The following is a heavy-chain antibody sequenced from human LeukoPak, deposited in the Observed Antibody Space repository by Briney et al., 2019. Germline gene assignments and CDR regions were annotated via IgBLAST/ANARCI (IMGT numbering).Heavy chain of an antibody. CDR2: ISRSGSTI. CDR1: GFNFSDYY. V-gene: IGHV3-11*04. D-gene: IGHD4-17*01. J-gene: IGHJ4*02. CDR3: AREAAVTTLDY. Sequence: GGSLRLSCAASGFNFSDYYMSWIRQAPGKGLEWVSYISRSGSTIYYADSVRGRFTMSRDNAKNSLYLQMNSLRAEDTAVYYCAREAAVTTLDYWGQGTLVTVSS.